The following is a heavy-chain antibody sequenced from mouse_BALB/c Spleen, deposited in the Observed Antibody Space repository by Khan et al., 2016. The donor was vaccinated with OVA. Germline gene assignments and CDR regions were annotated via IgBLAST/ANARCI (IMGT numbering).Heavy chain of an antibody. CDR1: GFTFSTFV. V-gene: IGHV5-9-1*01. CDR3: TNGNYGWFAY. J-gene: IGHJ3*01. CDR2: ISSAGTYT. D-gene: IGHD2-1*01. Sequence: EVELVESGGGLVKPGGSLKLSCSASGFTFSTFVMSWVRQTPEKRLEWVATISSAGTYTYYSDSVKGRFTISRDNAKNTLYLQMNSLRSEVTAMYYCTNGNYGWFAYWGQGTLVTVSA.